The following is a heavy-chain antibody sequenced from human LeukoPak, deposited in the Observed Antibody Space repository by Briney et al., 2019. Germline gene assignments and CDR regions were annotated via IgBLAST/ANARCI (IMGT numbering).Heavy chain of an antibody. V-gene: IGHV1-18*01. CDR2: ISAYNGNT. J-gene: IGHJ4*02. D-gene: IGHD2-15*01. CDR3: ARAPISYCSGGSCHYFDY. Sequence: GASVKVSCKASGYTFTSYGISWVRQAPGQGLEWMGWISAYNGNTNYAQKLQGRVTMTTGTSTSTAYMELRSLRSDDTAVYYCARAPISYCSGGSCHYFDYWGQGTLVTVSS. CDR1: GYTFTSYG.